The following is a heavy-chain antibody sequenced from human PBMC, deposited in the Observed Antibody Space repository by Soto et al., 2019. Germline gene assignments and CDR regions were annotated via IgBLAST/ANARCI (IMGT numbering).Heavy chain of an antibody. Sequence: SETLSLTXTVSGGAVSSGSYYWSWIRQPPGKGLEWIGYIYYSGSTNYNPSLKSRVTISVDTSKNQFSLKLSTVTAADTAVYYCASDLLSYPLHYWGQGTLVTVSS. J-gene: IGHJ4*02. CDR2: IYYSGST. CDR1: GGAVSSGSYY. V-gene: IGHV4-61*01. CDR3: ASDLLSYPLHY. D-gene: IGHD5-18*01.